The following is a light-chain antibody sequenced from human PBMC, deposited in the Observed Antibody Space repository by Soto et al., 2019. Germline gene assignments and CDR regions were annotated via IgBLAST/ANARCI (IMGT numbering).Light chain of an antibody. CDR1: QGIGSY. CDR2: SAS. V-gene: IGKV1-9*01. J-gene: IGKJ4*01. Sequence: DIQLTQSPSFLSASVGDRVTITCRASQGIGSYLAWYQQKPGKAPKLLIYSASTLHSGVPSRFSGSGSGTEFTLTISSLQPEDFATYYCQQFNSYPLTFGGGTKVEIK. CDR3: QQFNSYPLT.